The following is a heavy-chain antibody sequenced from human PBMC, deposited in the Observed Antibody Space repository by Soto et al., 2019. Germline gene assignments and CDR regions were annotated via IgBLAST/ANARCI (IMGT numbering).Heavy chain of an antibody. D-gene: IGHD3-10*01. Sequence: GGSLRLSCAASGFTFSSYSMNWVRQAPGKGLEWVSSISSSSIYIYYADSVRGRFTISRDNAKNSLYLQMNSLRAEDTAVYYCARGGAGYNHAFDIWGQGTMVTV. V-gene: IGHV3-21*01. CDR1: GFTFSSYS. CDR3: ARGGAGYNHAFDI. J-gene: IGHJ3*02. CDR2: ISSSSIYI.